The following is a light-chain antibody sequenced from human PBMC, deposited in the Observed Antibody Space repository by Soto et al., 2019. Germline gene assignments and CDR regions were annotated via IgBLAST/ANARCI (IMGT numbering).Light chain of an antibody. Sequence: EIVLTQSPATLSLSPGERATLSCRASQSVSSYLAWYQQKPGQAPRLLIYDASNRATGIPARFSGSGSGTDFPLTISSLEPEDFAVYYCQQRSNWPVYTFGQGTKLEIK. CDR1: QSVSSY. CDR3: QQRSNWPVYT. CDR2: DAS. J-gene: IGKJ2*01. V-gene: IGKV3-11*01.